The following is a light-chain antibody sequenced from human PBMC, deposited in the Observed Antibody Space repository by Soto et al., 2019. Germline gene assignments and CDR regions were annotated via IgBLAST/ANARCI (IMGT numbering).Light chain of an antibody. CDR2: GTS. Sequence: EIVMTQSPAILSVSPGEGATLSCRASQSISSKLAWYQQKPGQTPSLLIYGTSTRATGIPARFSGSGSGTEFTLTISSLQSEDFAVYYCQQYNNWPPWTFGQGTKVDI. J-gene: IGKJ1*01. CDR3: QQYNNWPPWT. CDR1: QSISSK. V-gene: IGKV3D-15*01.